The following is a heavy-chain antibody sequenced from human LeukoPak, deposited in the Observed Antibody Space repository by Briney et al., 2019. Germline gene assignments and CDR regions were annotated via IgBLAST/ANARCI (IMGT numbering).Heavy chain of an antibody. J-gene: IGHJ4*02. CDR1: GFTFGSYW. Sequence: GGSLRLSCAASGFTFGSYWMHWFRQPPGKGLVWVSRLNEDGTTITYADSVKGRFTISRDNAKNSLSLQMNSLNVDDTGVYFCTRDALFGSGRTHLDFWSQGTLVSVSS. CDR2: LNEDGTTI. D-gene: IGHD3-10*01. V-gene: IGHV3-74*01. CDR3: TRDALFGSGRTHLDF.